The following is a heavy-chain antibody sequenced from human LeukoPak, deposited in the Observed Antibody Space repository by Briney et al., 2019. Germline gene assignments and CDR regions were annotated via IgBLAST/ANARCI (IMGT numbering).Heavy chain of an antibody. CDR3: ARDSSGWLDFDY. CDR2: ISAYNGNT. Sequence: ASVKVSCKASGYTFTGYYMHWVRQAPGQGLEWMGWISAYNGNTNYAQKLQGRVTMTTDTSTSTAYMELRSLRSDDTAVYYCARDSSGWLDFDYWGQGTLVTVSS. J-gene: IGHJ4*02. V-gene: IGHV1-18*04. D-gene: IGHD6-19*01. CDR1: GYTFTGYY.